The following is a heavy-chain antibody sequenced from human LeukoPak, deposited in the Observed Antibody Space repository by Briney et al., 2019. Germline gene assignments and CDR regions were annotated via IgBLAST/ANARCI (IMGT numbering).Heavy chain of an antibody. V-gene: IGHV3-53*01. CDR3: ARDTGGARFYYFDY. J-gene: IGHJ4*02. CDR2: IYSGGST. D-gene: IGHD3-10*01. Sequence: PGGSLRLSCAASGFTVSSKYMSWVRQAPGKGLEWASVIYSGGSTYYADSVEGRFTISRDNSKNTLYLQMNSLRAEGTAVYYCARDTGGARFYYFDYWGQGTLVTVSS. CDR1: GFTVSSKY.